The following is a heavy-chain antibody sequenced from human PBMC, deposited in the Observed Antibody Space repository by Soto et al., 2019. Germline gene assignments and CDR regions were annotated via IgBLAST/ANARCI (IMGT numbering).Heavy chain of an antibody. D-gene: IGHD3-3*01. V-gene: IGHV1-18*01. CDR1: GYTFTSYG. Sequence: ASVKVSCKASGYTFTSYGISWVRQAPGQGLEWMGWISAYNGNTNYAQKLQGRVTMTTDTSTSTAYMELRSLRSDDTAVYYCAREGYDFWSGYCPDYWGQGTLVTVSS. CDR3: AREGYDFWSGYCPDY. J-gene: IGHJ4*02. CDR2: ISAYNGNT.